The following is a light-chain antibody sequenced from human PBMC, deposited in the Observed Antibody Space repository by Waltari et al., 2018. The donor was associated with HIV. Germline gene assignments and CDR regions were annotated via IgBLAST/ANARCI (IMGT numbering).Light chain of an antibody. J-gene: IGKJ1*01. V-gene: IGKV3-11*01. CDR1: QSVSSY. Sequence: EIVLTQSPATLSLSPGERAPLSCRASQSVSSYLHWYQQKPGQAPRLPIYDASNRATGIPARFSGSGSGTDFTLTISSLEPEDFAVYYCQQRSNWPPTFGQGTKVEIK. CDR3: QQRSNWPPT. CDR2: DAS.